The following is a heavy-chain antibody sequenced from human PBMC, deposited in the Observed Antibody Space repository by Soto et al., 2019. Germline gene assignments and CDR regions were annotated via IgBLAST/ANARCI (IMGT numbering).Heavy chain of an antibody. CDR2: ISGSGNYT. Sequence: VGSLRLSCAASEFTFSSYSMNWVRQVPGKGLEWVSSISGSGNYTHYADFLRGRFTISRDNAKTSLYLQMNSLRAEDTAVYYCAREGINNYNEYYFDSWGQGTVVTVSS. CDR1: EFTFSSYS. J-gene: IGHJ4*02. D-gene: IGHD4-4*01. CDR3: AREGINNYNEYYFDS. V-gene: IGHV3-21*01.